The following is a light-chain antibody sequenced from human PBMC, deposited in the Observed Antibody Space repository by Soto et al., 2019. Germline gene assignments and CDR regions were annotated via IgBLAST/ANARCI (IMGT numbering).Light chain of an antibody. CDR3: AAWDVNLIAGHV. Sequence: QSELTQPPSASGSPGQRVTISCSGSSSNIGSNTINWYQQLPGTAPKLLIYSNNQRPSGVPDRFSGSKSGTSASLAISGLQSEVYFYYYCAAWDVNLIAGHVSGT. J-gene: IGLJ1*01. V-gene: IGLV1-44*01. CDR2: SNN. CDR1: SSNIGSNT.